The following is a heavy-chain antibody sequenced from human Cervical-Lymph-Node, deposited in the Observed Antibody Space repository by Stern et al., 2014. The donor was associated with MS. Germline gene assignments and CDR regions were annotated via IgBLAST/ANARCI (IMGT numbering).Heavy chain of an antibody. Sequence: HVQLVQSGPEVKKPGASVRGSCKASGYTFTSHYMHWVRQAPGQGIARMGLITPSTGSSIYAQRFQGRVAMTRDTSSTTVYLELSSLTSEETALYYCARDVARKYYFDSWGQGTLVTVSS. D-gene: IGHD2-21*01. V-gene: IGHV1-46*01. CDR1: GYTFTSHY. CDR3: ARDVARKYYFDS. J-gene: IGHJ4*02. CDR2: ITPSTGSS.